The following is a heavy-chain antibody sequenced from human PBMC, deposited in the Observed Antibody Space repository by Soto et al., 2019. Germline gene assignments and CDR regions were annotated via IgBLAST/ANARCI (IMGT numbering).Heavy chain of an antibody. V-gene: IGHV3-33*07. Sequence: PGGSLRLSCAVSGGTFSSYGMYWVCQAPGKGLGWVGVRWYDGSNKYYADSAKDRFTISRDNSKNTLYLQMNLLRAEDTAVYYCAREGNYYYSDGAVWAWGRGTLVTVSS. CDR3: AREGNYYYSDGAVWA. CDR2: RWYDGSNK. J-gene: IGHJ5*02. CDR1: GGTFSSYG. D-gene: IGHD3-22*01.